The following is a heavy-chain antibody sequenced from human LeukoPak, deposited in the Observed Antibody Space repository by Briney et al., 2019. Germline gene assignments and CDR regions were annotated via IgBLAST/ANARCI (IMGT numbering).Heavy chain of an antibody. J-gene: IGHJ4*02. V-gene: IGHV4-39*07. CDR2: FYYSGST. CDR3: ARGRGRHPYFDY. Sequence: SETLSLTCTVSGGSISSRTYYWDWIRQSPGKGLEWIGSFYYSGSTYYNPSLKSRVTISVDTSKNQFSLKLSSVTAADTAVYYCARGRGRHPYFDYWGQGALVTVSS. CDR1: GGSISSRTYY.